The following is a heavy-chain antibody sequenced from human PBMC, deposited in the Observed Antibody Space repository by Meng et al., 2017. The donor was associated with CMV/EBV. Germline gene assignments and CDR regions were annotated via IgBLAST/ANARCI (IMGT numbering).Heavy chain of an antibody. Sequence: GGSLRLSCAASGFTFDDYGMSWVRQAPGKGLEWVSGINWNGGSTGYADSVKGRFTISRDNAKNSLYPQMNSLRAEDTALYRCARVGYSGSYYDDAFDIWGQGTMVTVSS. D-gene: IGHD1-26*01. CDR3: ARVGYSGSYYDDAFDI. CDR1: GFTFDDYG. V-gene: IGHV3-20*01. J-gene: IGHJ3*02. CDR2: INWNGGST.